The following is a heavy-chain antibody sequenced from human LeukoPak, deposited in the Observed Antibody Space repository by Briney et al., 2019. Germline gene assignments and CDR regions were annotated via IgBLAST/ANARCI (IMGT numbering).Heavy chain of an antibody. V-gene: IGHV3-30*02. CDR3: AKDPTTVVITYFDY. D-gene: IGHD4-23*01. CDR1: GFTFSSYG. CDR2: IRYDGSNK. J-gene: IGHJ4*02. Sequence: PGGSLRLSCAASGFTFSSYGMHWVRRAPGKGLEWVAFIRYDGSNKYYADSVKGRFTISRDNSKNTLYLQMNSLRAEDTAVYYCAKDPTTVVITYFDYWGQGTLVTVPS.